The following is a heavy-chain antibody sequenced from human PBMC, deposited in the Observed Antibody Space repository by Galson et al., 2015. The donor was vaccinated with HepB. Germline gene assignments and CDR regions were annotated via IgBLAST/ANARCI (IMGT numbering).Heavy chain of an antibody. CDR2: IIPIFGNT. CDR1: GYTFTSYG. Sequence: SVKVSCKASGYTFTSYGISWVRQAPGQGLEWMGGIIPIFGNTKYSQNFQARVTITRDTSASTAYMELSSLRSEDTAVYYCARGGYSSGWYFYMDVWGEGTTVTVSS. CDR3: ARGGYSSGWYFYMDV. D-gene: IGHD6-19*01. V-gene: IGHV1-18*04. J-gene: IGHJ6*03.